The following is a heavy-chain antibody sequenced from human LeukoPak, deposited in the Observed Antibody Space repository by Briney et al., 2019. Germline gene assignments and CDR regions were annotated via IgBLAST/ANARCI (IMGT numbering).Heavy chain of an antibody. CDR3: AGSSGPPFDY. V-gene: IGHV4-31*03. Sequence: SQTLSLTCTVSGGSISSGGYYWSWIRQHPGKGLEWIGFIYYSGSTYYNPSLKSRVTISVDTSKNQFSLKLSSVTAADTAVYYCAGSSGPPFDYWGQGTLVTVSS. J-gene: IGHJ4*02. D-gene: IGHD3-22*01. CDR1: GGSISSGGYY. CDR2: IYYSGST.